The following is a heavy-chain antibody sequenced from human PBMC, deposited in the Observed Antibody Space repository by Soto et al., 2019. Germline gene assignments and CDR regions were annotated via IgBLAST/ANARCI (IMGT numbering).Heavy chain of an antibody. Sequence: GASVKVSCKASGYTFTSYGISWVRQAPGQGLEWMGWISAYNGNTNYAQKLQGRVTMTTDTSTSTAYMELRSLRSDDTAVYYCARGPSAYYDYVWGSYRYDNWFDPWGQGTLVTSPQ. CDR3: ARGPSAYYDYVWGSYRYDNWFDP. V-gene: IGHV1-18*01. CDR2: ISAYNGNT. CDR1: GYTFTSYG. J-gene: IGHJ5*02. D-gene: IGHD3-16*02.